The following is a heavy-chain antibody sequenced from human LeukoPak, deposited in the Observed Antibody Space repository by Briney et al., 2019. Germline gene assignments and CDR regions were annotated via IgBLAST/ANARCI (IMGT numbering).Heavy chain of an antibody. V-gene: IGHV1-46*01. CDR2: INPSGGST. CDR3: VRGAAAGTHWFNP. CDR1: GYTFTSYY. D-gene: IGHD6-13*01. J-gene: IGHJ5*02. Sequence: ASVKVSCKASGYTFTSYYMHWVRQAPGQGLEWMGIINPSGGSTSYAQKFQGRVTMTRDTSTSTVYMELSSLRSQDTALYYCVRGAAAGTHWFNPWGQGTLVTVAS.